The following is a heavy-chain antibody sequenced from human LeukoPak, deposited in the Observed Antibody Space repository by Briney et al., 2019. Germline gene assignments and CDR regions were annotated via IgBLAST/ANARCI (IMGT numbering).Heavy chain of an antibody. D-gene: IGHD3-22*01. J-gene: IGHJ4*02. Sequence: GGSLRLSCAASGFTFSSYAMHWVRQAPGKGLEWVAVISYDGSNKYYADSVKGRFTISRHNSKNTLYLQMNSLRAEDTAVYYCAREPYDSSGYYFDYWGQGTLVTVSS. V-gene: IGHV3-30-3*01. CDR1: GFTFSSYA. CDR2: ISYDGSNK. CDR3: AREPYDSSGYYFDY.